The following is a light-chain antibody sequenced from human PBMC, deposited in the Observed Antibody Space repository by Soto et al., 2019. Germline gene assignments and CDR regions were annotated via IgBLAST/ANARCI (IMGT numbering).Light chain of an antibody. V-gene: IGLV1-47*01. CDR1: SSKIGSNY. CDR2: RNN. Sequence: QSVLTQPPSASGTPGQWVTISCSGSSSKIGSNYVYWYQQLPGTAPKLLIYRNNQRPSGVPDRFSCSKSGTSASLAISGLRSEVDADYYCAAWDDYLRGLYVFGTRTKVTDL. CDR3: AAWDDYLRGLYV. J-gene: IGLJ1*01.